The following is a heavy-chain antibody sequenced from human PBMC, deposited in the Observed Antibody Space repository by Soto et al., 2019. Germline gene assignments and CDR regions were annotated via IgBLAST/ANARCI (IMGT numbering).Heavy chain of an antibody. Sequence: EVQLLESGGGLVQPGGSLRLSCAASGFTFNNYAMTWVRQAPGKGLEWVSAISGGGDTTSYADSVKGRFTVSRDGSKKTLYLQMSSPRAEDTALYYCAKGRGGSGSLTPRVDFWGQGTLVTVSS. D-gene: IGHD3-10*01. J-gene: IGHJ4*02. V-gene: IGHV3-23*01. CDR2: ISGGGDTT. CDR1: GFTFNNYA. CDR3: AKGRGGSGSLTPRVDF.